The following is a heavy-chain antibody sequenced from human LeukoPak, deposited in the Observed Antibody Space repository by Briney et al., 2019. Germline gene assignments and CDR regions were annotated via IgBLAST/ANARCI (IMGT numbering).Heavy chain of an antibody. CDR3: AKEGYRWLQLPYFDY. J-gene: IGHJ4*02. V-gene: IGHV3-43*01. CDR1: GFTFDDYT. Sequence: GGSLRLSCAASGFTFDDYTMHWVRQAPGKGLEWVSLISWDGGSTYYADSVKGRFTISRDNSKNSLYLQTNSLRTEDTALYYCAKEGYRWLQLPYFDYWGQGTLVTVSS. CDR2: ISWDGGST. D-gene: IGHD5-24*01.